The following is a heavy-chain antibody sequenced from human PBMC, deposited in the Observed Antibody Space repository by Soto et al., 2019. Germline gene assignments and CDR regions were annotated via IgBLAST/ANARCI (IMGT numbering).Heavy chain of an antibody. J-gene: IGHJ1*01. D-gene: IGHD3-22*01. CDR1: GDSISSSGYY. CDR2: IYYTGST. V-gene: IGHV4-39*01. Sequence: SETLSLTCTVSGDSISSSGYYWGWIRQPPGKGLEWIGTIYYTGSTYYHWSLKSRVTISIDPSKNQFSLKLRFVTAADTAMYYCARYYDTSDRHYFQHWGQGTLVTVSS. CDR3: ARYYDTSDRHYFQH.